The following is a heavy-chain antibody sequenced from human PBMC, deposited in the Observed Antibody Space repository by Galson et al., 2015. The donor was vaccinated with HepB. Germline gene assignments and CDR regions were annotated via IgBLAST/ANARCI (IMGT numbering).Heavy chain of an antibody. CDR1: GFTFSSYG. V-gene: IGHV3-33*08. J-gene: IGHJ4*02. D-gene: IGHD3-10*01. CDR2: IWYDGSNK. Sequence: SLRLSCAASGFTFSSYGMHWVRQAPGKGLEWVAVIWYDGSNKYYADSVKGRFTISRDNSKNTLYLQMNSLRAEDTAVYYCARGRRRWFGELLDYWGQGTLVTVSS. CDR3: ARGRRRWFGELLDY.